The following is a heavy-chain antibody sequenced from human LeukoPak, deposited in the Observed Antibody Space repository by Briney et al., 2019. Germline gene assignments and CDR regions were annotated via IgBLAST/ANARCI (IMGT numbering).Heavy chain of an antibody. J-gene: IGHJ4*02. CDR2: ISSTSSAI. D-gene: IGHD1-26*01. CDR3: ARVIGSYGDSAY. CDR1: GFTFSSYS. V-gene: IGHV3-48*04. Sequence: GGSLRLSCAASGFTFSSYSINWVRQAPGKGLEWVSYISSTSSAIYCADSVKGRFTTSRDNAKNSLYLQMNSLRAEDTAVYYCARVIGSYGDSAYWGQGTLVTVSS.